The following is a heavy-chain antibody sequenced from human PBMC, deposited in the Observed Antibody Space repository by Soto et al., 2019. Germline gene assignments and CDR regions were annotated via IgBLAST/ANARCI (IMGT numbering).Heavy chain of an antibody. Sequence: QVQRVQSGAEVKKPGASVRVSCKPSGYTLTHYAIHGVRQAAGQSREWVVWIDPGSGRATYSQKVQGRIIVTRDNSATTFYMDLTSLTSEDTAVYFCTRDLNGGNPFDYWGQGALVTVSS. D-gene: IGHD2-8*01. CDR1: GYTLTHYA. V-gene: IGHV1-3*01. J-gene: IGHJ4*02. CDR2: IDPGSGRA. CDR3: TRDLNGGNPFDY.